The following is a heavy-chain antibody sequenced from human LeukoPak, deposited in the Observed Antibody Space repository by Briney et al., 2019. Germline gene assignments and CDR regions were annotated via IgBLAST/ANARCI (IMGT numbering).Heavy chain of an antibody. D-gene: IGHD3-22*01. CDR1: GGSISSGSYY. J-gene: IGHJ4*02. Sequence: PETLSLTCIVSGGSISSGSYYWSWIRHPAGKGLEWIGRIYYSGSTNYNPSLKSRVTISVDTSKNQFSLKLSSVTAADTAVYYCARGAQSYDSSGYYYGDPFDYWGQGTLVTVSS. CDR3: ARGAQSYDSSGYYYGDPFDY. CDR2: IYYSGST. V-gene: IGHV4-61*10.